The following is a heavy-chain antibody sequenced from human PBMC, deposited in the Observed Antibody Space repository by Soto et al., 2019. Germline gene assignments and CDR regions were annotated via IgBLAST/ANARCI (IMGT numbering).Heavy chain of an antibody. CDR3: ARHFNDDYGDYGSDY. CDR1: GGSISSSSYY. J-gene: IGHJ4*02. D-gene: IGHD4-17*01. V-gene: IGHV4-39*01. Sequence: SETLSLTCTVSGGSISSSSYYWGWIRQPPGKGLEWIGSIYYSGSTYYNPSLKSRVTISVDTSKNQFSLKLSSVTAADTAVYYCARHFNDDYGDYGSDYWGQGTLVTVSS. CDR2: IYYSGST.